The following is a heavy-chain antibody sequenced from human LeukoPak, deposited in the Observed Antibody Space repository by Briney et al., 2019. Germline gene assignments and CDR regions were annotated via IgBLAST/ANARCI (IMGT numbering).Heavy chain of an antibody. D-gene: IGHD3-3*01. Sequence: GASVTVSCKASGGTFSSYAISWVRQAPGQGLEWMGGIIPIFGTANYAQKFQGRVTITADESTSTAYMKLSSLRSEDTAVYYCARAYDFWSGYYPDYGMDVWGQGTTVTVSS. CDR3: ARAYDFWSGYYPDYGMDV. J-gene: IGHJ6*02. V-gene: IGHV1-69*01. CDR2: IIPIFGTA. CDR1: GGTFSSYA.